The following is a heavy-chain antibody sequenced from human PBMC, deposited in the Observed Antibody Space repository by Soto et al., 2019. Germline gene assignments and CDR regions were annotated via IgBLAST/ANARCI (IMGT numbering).Heavy chain of an antibody. CDR3: ARDVGYTYGPNYYYGMDV. J-gene: IGHJ6*02. D-gene: IGHD5-18*01. V-gene: IGHV3-48*02. CDR2: ISSNSATI. CDR1: GFRFSTHS. Sequence: PVGSLRLSCAASGFRFSTHSMNWVRQAPGKGLEWVAYISSNSATIYDVDSVKGRFTVSRDNDKNALYLQMNNVRDDDTAVYYCARDVGYTYGPNYYYGMDVWGQGTTVTVS.